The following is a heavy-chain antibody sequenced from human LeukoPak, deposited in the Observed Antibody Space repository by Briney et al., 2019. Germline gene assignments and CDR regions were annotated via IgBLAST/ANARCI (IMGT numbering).Heavy chain of an antibody. CDR2: MNPNSGNT. D-gene: IGHD4-17*01. CDR3: ARDPPYGDCRWCSAFDI. CDR1: GYTFTSYD. V-gene: IGHV1-8*01. Sequence: ASVKVSCKASGYTFTSYDINWVRQATGQGLEWMGWMNPNSGNTGYAQKFQGRVTMTRNTSISTAYMELSSLRSEDTAVYYCARDPPYGDCRWCSAFDIWGQGTMVTVSS. J-gene: IGHJ3*02.